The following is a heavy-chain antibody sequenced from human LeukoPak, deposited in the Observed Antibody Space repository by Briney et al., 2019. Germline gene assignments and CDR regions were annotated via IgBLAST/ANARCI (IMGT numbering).Heavy chain of an antibody. D-gene: IGHD3-22*01. J-gene: IGHJ4*02. Sequence: SETLSLTCTVSGGSISIYYWTWIRQPAGKGLEWIGRIHSSGNTNQNPSLKSRVTMSIDTPKNQFSLKLSSVTAADTAVYYCARTPQFMYYYDSSQYYFDYWGQGTLVTVSS. CDR2: IHSSGNT. CDR3: ARTPQFMYYYDSSQYYFDY. V-gene: IGHV4-4*07. CDR1: GGSISIYY.